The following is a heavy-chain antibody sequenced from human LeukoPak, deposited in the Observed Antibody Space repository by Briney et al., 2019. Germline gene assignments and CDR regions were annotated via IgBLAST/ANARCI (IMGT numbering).Heavy chain of an antibody. CDR2: IKKDGSEK. CDR3: ARSGRGSFPFDY. J-gene: IGHJ4*02. D-gene: IGHD1-26*01. Sequence: RGSLRLSCEASGVTPSSIVVCSGCDAPGERLGWVAYIKKDGSEKNYVDAVRGRFTISRDNAKNSLYMQMNSLGDEDTAVYYCARSGRGSFPFDYWGQGTLVTVSS. CDR1: GVTPSSIV. V-gene: IGHV3-7*02.